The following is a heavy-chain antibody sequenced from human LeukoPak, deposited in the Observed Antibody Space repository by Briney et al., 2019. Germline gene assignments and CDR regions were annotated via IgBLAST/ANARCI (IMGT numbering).Heavy chain of an antibody. V-gene: IGHV4-38-2*02. CDR3: ARLPTITFFDY. CDR2: IYHSGST. J-gene: IGHJ4*02. Sequence: SETLSLTCTVSGYSISSGYYWGWIRQPPGKGLEWIGSIYHSGSTYYNPSLKSRVTISVDTSKNQFSLKLSSVTAADAAVYYCARLPTITFFDYWGQGTLVTVSS. D-gene: IGHD5-12*01. CDR1: GYSISSGYY.